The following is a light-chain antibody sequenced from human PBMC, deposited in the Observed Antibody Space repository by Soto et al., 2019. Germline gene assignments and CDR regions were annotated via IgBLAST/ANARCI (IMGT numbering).Light chain of an antibody. Sequence: EIVMTQSPATLSVSPGERATLSCRASQSVSSNLAWYQQKPGQAPRLLIYGASTRATGIPARFSGSGSGTEFPLTISSLQSEDFAVYYCQQYNNWLTWTFGQGTKVEI. CDR2: GAS. CDR1: QSVSSN. V-gene: IGKV3-15*01. J-gene: IGKJ1*01. CDR3: QQYNNWLTWT.